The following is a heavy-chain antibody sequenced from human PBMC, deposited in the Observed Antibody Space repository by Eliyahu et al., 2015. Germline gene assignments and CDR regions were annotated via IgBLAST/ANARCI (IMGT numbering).Heavy chain of an antibody. CDR2: IYHSGST. CDR3: ARRRGILLSFGAFDI. V-gene: IGHV4-38-2*01. CDR1: GYSIXSGYY. D-gene: IGHD3-16*02. J-gene: IGHJ3*02. Sequence: QVQLQESGPGLVKPXETLXLTCXVSGYSIXSGYYWGWXRQPPGKGLEWIGSIYHSGSTYYNPSLKSRVTISVDTSKNQFSLKLSSVTAADTAVYYCARRRGILLSFGAFDIWGQGTMVTVSS.